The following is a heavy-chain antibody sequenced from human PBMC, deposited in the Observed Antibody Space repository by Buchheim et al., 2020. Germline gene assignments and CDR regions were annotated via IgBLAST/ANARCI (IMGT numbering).Heavy chain of an antibody. CDR2: ISSSSSTI. Sequence: EVQLVESGGGLVQPGGSLRLSCAASGFTFSSYSMNWVRQAPGKGLEWVSYISSSSSTIYYADSVKGRFTISRDHAKHSLYLQMNSLRAEDTAVYYCARLRATGGPYFDYWGQGTL. J-gene: IGHJ4*02. CDR1: GFTFSSYS. D-gene: IGHD1-26*01. V-gene: IGHV3-48*01. CDR3: ARLRATGGPYFDY.